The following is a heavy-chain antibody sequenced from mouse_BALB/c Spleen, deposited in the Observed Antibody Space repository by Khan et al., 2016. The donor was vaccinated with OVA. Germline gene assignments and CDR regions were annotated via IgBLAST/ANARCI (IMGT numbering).Heavy chain of an antibody. CDR3: ARSYDGAWFAY. CDR2: IYPGSGTT. Sequence: QVQLQQSGPELVKPGASVTMSCKASGYTVTDYVISWVHQSTGQGLEWIGEIYPGSGTTYYNERFQDKATLTADQSSNTAYMQLSSLTSEDSAVYFCARSYDGAWFAYWGQGTLVTVSA. CDR1: GYTVTDYV. V-gene: IGHV1-81*01. J-gene: IGHJ3*01. D-gene: IGHD1-1*01.